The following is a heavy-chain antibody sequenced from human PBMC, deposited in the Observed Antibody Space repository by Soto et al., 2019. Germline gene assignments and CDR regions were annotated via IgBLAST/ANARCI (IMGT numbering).Heavy chain of an antibody. V-gene: IGHV1-46*03. Sequence: ASVKISCKASGYTFTSYYIHWVRQAPGQGLEWMAIVNPTGGSTNYAQKFQGRVTVTFDTSTSTVFMELNSPRYEDTAVYYCARHLAAGDSWGQGTLVTVSS. D-gene: IGHD6-25*01. CDR1: GYTFTSYY. J-gene: IGHJ4*02. CDR3: ARHLAAGDS. CDR2: VNPTGGST.